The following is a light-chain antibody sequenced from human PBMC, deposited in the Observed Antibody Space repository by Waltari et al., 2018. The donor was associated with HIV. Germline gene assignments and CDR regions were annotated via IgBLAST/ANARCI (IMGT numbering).Light chain of an antibody. CDR3: QSYDASLSGVI. V-gene: IGLV2-23*01. CDR1: STDVGSYNL. CDR2: EAS. Sequence: QSALTQPASVSGSPGQSITISCTGTSTDVGSYNLVPWYQQHPGKAPKLIIYEASKRPSGVSNRFSGSKSGNTASLTISGLQAEDEADYYCQSYDASLSGVIFGGGTELTVL. J-gene: IGLJ2*01.